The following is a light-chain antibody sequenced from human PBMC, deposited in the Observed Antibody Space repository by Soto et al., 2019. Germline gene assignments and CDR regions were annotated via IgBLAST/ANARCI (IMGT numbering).Light chain of an antibody. CDR1: QTRSSGY. V-gene: IGKV3-20*01. Sequence: EIVLTQSPGTLSLSPGAIATLSCRARQTRSSGYLAWYQHKPGQPPRLLIYDVSSRTPGTPGRFSGIGSGTDFALTISRLEPEDFAVYYCHQYGSSPRAFGQGTNVEVK. CDR3: HQYGSSPRA. J-gene: IGKJ1*01. CDR2: DVS.